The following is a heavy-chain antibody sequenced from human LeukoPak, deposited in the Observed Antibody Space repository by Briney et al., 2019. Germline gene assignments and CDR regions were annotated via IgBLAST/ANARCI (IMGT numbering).Heavy chain of an antibody. J-gene: IGHJ6*03. CDR2: INHSGST. CDR3: ARGSSGGPGGYYYYYMDV. CDR1: GGPFSGYF. V-gene: IGHV4-34*01. Sequence: PSETLSLTCAVYGGPFSGYFWSWIRQPPGKGLEWIGEINHSGSTNYNPSLKSRVTILVDTSKNQFSLKLSSVTAADTAVYYCARGSSGGPGGYYYYYMDVWGKGTTVTVSS. D-gene: IGHD3-10*01.